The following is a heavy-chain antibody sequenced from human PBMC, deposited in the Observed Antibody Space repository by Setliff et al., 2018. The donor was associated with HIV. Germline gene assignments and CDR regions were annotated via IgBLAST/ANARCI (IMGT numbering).Heavy chain of an antibody. D-gene: IGHD3-3*01. J-gene: IGHJ6*02. CDR3: ARDYLYYNLYNGSPVYGMDV. CDR2: LYNDGST. V-gene: IGHV3-66*01. CDR1: GFTISYDH. Sequence: LRLSCAVSGFTISYDHVAWVRQAPGKGLEWVSALYNDGSTYYTDSVKDRFTISRDNSKNSLYLQMNSLRVEDTAVYYCARDYLYYNLYNGSPVYGMDVWGQGTTVTVSS.